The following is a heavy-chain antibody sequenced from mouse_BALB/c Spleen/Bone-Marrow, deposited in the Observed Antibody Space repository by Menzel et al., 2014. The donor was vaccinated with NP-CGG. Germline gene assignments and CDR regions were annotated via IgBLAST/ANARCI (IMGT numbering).Heavy chain of an antibody. J-gene: IGHJ4*01. Sequence: QVQLQQSGAELAKPGASVKMSCKASGYTFTSYWMHWVKQRPGQGLEWIGYINPSPGYTEYNQKFKDKATLTADKSSSTAYMQLSSLTSEDSSVYYCARQITTVDYAMDYWGQGTSVTVS. CDR1: GYTFTSYW. D-gene: IGHD1-1*01. CDR2: INPSPGYT. CDR3: ARQITTVDYAMDY. V-gene: IGHV1-7*01.